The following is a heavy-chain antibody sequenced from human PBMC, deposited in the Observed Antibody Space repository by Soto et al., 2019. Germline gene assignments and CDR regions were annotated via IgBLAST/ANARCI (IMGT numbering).Heavy chain of an antibody. CDR1: RFTFSTYE. CDR2: ISSSGNTV. CDR3: VRYCSTTLCNGVATRTFDY. J-gene: IGHJ4*02. Sequence: LRLSCAASRFTFSTYEMHWVRQAPGKGLEWVSYISSSGNTVYYADSVKGRFTISRDNTRNSLYLQMNSLRDEDTALYYCVRYCSTTLCNGVATRTFDYWGQGTLVTVSS. V-gene: IGHV3-48*03. D-gene: IGHD2-2*01.